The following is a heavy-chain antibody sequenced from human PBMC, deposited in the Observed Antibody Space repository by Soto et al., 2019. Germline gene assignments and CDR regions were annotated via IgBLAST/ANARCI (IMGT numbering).Heavy chain of an antibody. D-gene: IGHD6-6*01. CDR3: ARRARPDFYYMDV. J-gene: IGHJ6*03. CDR2: ISSNGVGT. Sequence: EVQLAESGGGLAQPGGSRRLSCAASGFTLSGYAMDWVRQAPGKGLEYVSGISSNGVGTYYANSVQGRFTISRDNSKNTVYLQMGSLRPEDMAVYYCARRARPDFYYMDVWGKETTVTVSS. V-gene: IGHV3-64*01. CDR1: GFTLSGYA.